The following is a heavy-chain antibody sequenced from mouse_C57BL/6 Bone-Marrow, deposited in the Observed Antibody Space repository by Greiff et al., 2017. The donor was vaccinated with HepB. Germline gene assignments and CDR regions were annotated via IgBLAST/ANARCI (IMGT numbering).Heavy chain of an antibody. V-gene: IGHV1-63*01. CDR3: ARGGRDYGRFAY. CDR1: GYTFTNYW. Sequence: VMLVESGAELVRPGTSVKMSCKASGYTFTNYWIGWAKQRPGHGLEWIGDIYPGGGYTNYNEKFKGKATLTADKSSSTAYMQFSSLTSEDSAIYYCARGGRDYGRFAYWGQGTLVTVSA. J-gene: IGHJ3*01. D-gene: IGHD2-4*01. CDR2: IYPGGGYT.